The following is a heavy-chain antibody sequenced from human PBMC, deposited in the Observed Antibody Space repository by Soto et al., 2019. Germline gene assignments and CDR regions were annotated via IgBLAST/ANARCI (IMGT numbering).Heavy chain of an antibody. V-gene: IGHV4-30-4*01. CDR3: ARGRLLWFGEYDAFDI. CDR1: GGSISSGDYY. D-gene: IGHD3-10*01. J-gene: IGHJ3*02. CDR2: IYYSGST. Sequence: QVQLQESGPGLVKPSQTLSLTCTVSGGSISSGDYYWSWIRQPPGKGLEWIGYIYYSGSTYYNPSLKSRVTISVDTSKNPFSLKLSSVAAADTAVYYCARGRLLWFGEYDAFDIWGQGTMVTVSS.